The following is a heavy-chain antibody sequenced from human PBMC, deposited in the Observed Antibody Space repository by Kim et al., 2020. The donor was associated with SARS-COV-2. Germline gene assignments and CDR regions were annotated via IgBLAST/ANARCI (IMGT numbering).Heavy chain of an antibody. J-gene: IGHJ4*02. V-gene: IGHV1-69*13. Sequence: SVKVSCKASGGTFSSYAISWVRQAPGQGLEWMGGIIPIFGTANYAQKFQGRVTITADESTSTAYMELSSLRSEDTAVYYCASPKVEVVWWWFDYWGQGTLVTVSS. D-gene: IGHD2-21*01. CDR3: ASPKVEVVWWWFDY. CDR2: IIPIFGTA. CDR1: GGTFSSYA.